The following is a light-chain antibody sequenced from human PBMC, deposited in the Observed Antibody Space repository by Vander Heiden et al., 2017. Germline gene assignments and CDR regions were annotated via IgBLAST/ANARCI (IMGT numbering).Light chain of an antibody. J-gene: IGKJ4*01. CDR1: QSISTN. Sequence: VMTQSPATLSVSPGERATLPCRASQSISTNLAWYQQKPGQAPRLLIYDASARATGIPASFSGSGSGTQFTLTISSLQSEDFAVYYCQHYNNWPLTFGGGTKVEIK. CDR2: DAS. CDR3: QHYNNWPLT. V-gene: IGKV3-15*01.